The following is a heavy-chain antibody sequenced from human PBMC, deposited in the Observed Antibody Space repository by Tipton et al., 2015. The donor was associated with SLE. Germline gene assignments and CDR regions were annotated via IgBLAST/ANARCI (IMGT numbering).Heavy chain of an antibody. CDR3: ARSPRGGGYYPYYFDY. D-gene: IGHD3-3*01. Sequence: TLSLTCTVSGGSIGSYYWSWIRQPPGKGLEWIGYIYYSGSTNYNPSLKSRVTISVDTSKNQFSLKLSSVTAADTAVYYCARSPRGGGYYPYYFDYWGQGTLVTVSS. CDR1: GGSIGSYY. V-gene: IGHV4-59*01. CDR2: IYYSGST. J-gene: IGHJ4*02.